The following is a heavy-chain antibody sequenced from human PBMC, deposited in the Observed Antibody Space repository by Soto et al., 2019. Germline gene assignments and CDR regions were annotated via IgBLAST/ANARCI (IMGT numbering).Heavy chain of an antibody. CDR3: AKGAYCGGDCYYYYYGMDV. CDR1: GFTFSSYG. V-gene: IGHV3-30*18. D-gene: IGHD2-21*02. Sequence: QVQLVESGGGVVQPGRSLRLSCAASGFTFSSYGMHWVRQAPGKGLEWVAVISYDGSNKYYADSVKGRFTISRDNSKNTLYLQMNSLRAEDTAVYYCAKGAYCGGDCYYYYYGMDVW. CDR2: ISYDGSNK. J-gene: IGHJ6*01.